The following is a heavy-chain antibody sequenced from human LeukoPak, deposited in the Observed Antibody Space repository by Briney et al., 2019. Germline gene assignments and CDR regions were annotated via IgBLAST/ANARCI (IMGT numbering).Heavy chain of an antibody. V-gene: IGHV3-48*01. CDR1: GFTFGIYA. CDR2: IGPSDGNI. J-gene: IGHJ6*03. Sequence: GGSLRLSCAASGFTFGIYAMNWVRQAPGKGLEWVSYIGPSDGNIYYADSVKGRFTISRDNAQDSLYLQMNSLRAEDTAVYYCARYSGFGADYYYYYMDVWGKGTTVTVSS. CDR3: ARYSGFGADYYYYYMDV. D-gene: IGHD3-10*01.